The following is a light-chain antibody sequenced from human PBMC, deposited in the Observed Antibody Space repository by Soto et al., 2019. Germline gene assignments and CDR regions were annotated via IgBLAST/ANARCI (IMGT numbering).Light chain of an antibody. Sequence: QSVLAHPASVSGSPRQSITISCTGTSGDIGSYNRVSWYQQHPGKAPKLIIYEVTDRPSGVSNRFSGSKSGNTASLTISGLQAEDEAEYYCSSYTNINTRACVFGTGTKVTVL. CDR1: SGDIGSYNR. V-gene: IGLV2-14*01. CDR2: EVT. CDR3: SSYTNINTRACV. J-gene: IGLJ1*01.